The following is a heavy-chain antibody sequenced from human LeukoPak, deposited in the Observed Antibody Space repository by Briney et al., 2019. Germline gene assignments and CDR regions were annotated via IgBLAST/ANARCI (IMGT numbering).Heavy chain of an antibody. V-gene: IGHV4-4*07. CDR1: GGSISSYY. D-gene: IGHD5-18*01. Sequence: SETLSLTCTVSGGSISSYYWSWIRQPAGKGLEWIGRIYTSGSTNYNPSLKSRVTMSVDTSKNQFSLKLSSVTAADTAVYYCARAPPPDTAMIDYYYYYYMDVWGKGTTVTVSS. CDR2: IYTSGST. CDR3: ARAPPPDTAMIDYYYYYYMDV. J-gene: IGHJ6*03.